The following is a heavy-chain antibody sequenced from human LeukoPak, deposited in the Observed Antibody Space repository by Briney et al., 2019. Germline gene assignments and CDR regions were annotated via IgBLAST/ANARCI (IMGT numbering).Heavy chain of an antibody. CDR2: INHSGST. Sequence: SETLSLTCAVYGRSFSGYYWSWIRQPPGKGLEWVGEINHSGSTTYNPSLKNRLTISVHPTTNQFSIKPRSVTRADTAVYYCARIAGIAPDCSSTSCYGDFDDWGEGTLVTVSS. CDR1: GRSFSGYY. V-gene: IGHV4-34*01. D-gene: IGHD2-2*01. J-gene: IGHJ4*02. CDR3: ARIAGIAPDCSSTSCYGDFDD.